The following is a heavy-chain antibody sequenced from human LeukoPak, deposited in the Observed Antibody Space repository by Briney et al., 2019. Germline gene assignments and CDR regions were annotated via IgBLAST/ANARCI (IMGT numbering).Heavy chain of an antibody. CDR3: ARYSLQQLPPSYFDY. D-gene: IGHD6-13*01. Sequence: GGSLRLSCAASGFTFSNYAMGWVRQAPGKGLEWVSGITGSGGTTFYADSVKGRFTISRDNAKNSLYLQMNSLRAEDTAVYYCARYSLQQLPPSYFDYWGQGTLVTVSS. J-gene: IGHJ4*02. CDR1: GFTFSNYA. CDR2: ITGSGGTT. V-gene: IGHV3-23*01.